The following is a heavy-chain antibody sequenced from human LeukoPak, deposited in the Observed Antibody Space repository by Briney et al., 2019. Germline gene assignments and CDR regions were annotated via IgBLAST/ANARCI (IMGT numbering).Heavy chain of an antibody. CDR1: GGTFSSYA. V-gene: IGHV1-69*13. CDR3: ADLGYSYGYGLDY. CDR2: IIPIFGTA. J-gene: IGHJ4*02. Sequence: SVKVSCKAPGGTFSSYAISWVRQAPGQGLEWMGGIIPIFGTANYAQKFQGRVTITADESTSTAYMELSSLRSEDTAVYYCADLGYSYGYGLDYWGQGTLVTVSS. D-gene: IGHD5-18*01.